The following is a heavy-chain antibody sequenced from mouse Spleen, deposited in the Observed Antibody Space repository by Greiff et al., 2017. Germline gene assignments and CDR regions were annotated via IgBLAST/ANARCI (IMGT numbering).Heavy chain of an antibody. V-gene: IGHV2-6*01. CDR2: IWGVGST. Sequence: VQLQQSGPGLVAPSQSLSITCTVSGFSLTSYGVDWVRQSPGKGLEWLGVIWGVGSTNYNSALKSRLSISKDNSKSQVFLKMNSLQTDDTAMYYCASDPGGKGFAYWGQGTLVTVSA. D-gene: IGHD2-1*01. CDR3: ASDPGGKGFAY. J-gene: IGHJ3*01. CDR1: GFSLTSYG.